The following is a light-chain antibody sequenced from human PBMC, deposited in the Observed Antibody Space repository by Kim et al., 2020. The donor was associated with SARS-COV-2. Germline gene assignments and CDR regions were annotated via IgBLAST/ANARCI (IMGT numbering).Light chain of an antibody. CDR1: QTISSW. Sequence: AAVGDRVTITCRASQTISSWLAWYQQKPGKAPNLLIYAASNLRSGVPSRFTGSGSGTDFTLTISSLQPEDFATYFCQQANSFPWTFGQGTKVDIK. V-gene: IGKV1-12*01. CDR3: QQANSFPWT. CDR2: AAS. J-gene: IGKJ1*01.